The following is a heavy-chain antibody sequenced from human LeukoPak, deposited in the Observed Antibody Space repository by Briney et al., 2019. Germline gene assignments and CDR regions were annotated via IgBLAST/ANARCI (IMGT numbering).Heavy chain of an antibody. Sequence: PSETLSLTCAVYGGSFSGYYWSWIRQPPGKGLEWIGEINHSGSTNYNPSLKSRVTISVDTSKNQFSLKLSSVTAADTAVYYCARRRGAYSSGWGGYFDYWGQGTLVTVSS. V-gene: IGHV4-34*01. CDR1: GGSFSGYY. J-gene: IGHJ4*02. D-gene: IGHD6-19*01. CDR2: INHSGST. CDR3: ARRRGAYSSGWGGYFDY.